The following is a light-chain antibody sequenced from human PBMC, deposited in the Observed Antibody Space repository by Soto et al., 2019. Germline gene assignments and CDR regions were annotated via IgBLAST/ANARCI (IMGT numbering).Light chain of an antibody. J-gene: IGKJ3*01. CDR2: GAS. CDR1: QSVRNSY. Sequence: TKVACGKCVSPGGRATLTCRASQSVRNSYLAWYQQKPGQAPRLLVYGASSRATGIPDRFSGSGSGTDFTLTISGLEPEDFAVYYCQQHGTSSITFGPGTKVDIK. CDR3: QQHGTSSIT. V-gene: IGKV3-20*01.